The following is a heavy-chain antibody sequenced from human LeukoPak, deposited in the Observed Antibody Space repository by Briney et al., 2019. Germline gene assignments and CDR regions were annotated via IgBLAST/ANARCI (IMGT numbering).Heavy chain of an antibody. J-gene: IGHJ4*02. D-gene: IGHD1-26*01. CDR1: GFTFSTYW. CDR3: ARDPLRRWELWLYYFDY. CDR2: IKEDGSQK. Sequence: PGGSLRLSCAASGFTFSTYWMTWVRQAPGKGLEWVANIKEDGSQKYYVDSVKGRFTISRDNAKNSLYLQMDSLRAEDTAVYYCARDPLRRWELWLYYFDYWGQGTLVTVSS. V-gene: IGHV3-7*01.